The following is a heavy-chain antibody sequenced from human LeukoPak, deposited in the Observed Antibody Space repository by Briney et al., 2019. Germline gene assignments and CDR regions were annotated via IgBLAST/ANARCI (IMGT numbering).Heavy chain of an antibody. V-gene: IGHV3-48*03. CDR3: ARVLGFGEPSYYFDY. CDR1: GFTFSSYE. Sequence: GRSLRPSCAASGFTFSSYEINWVRPAPGKGLGWVSYISSSGSTIYYADSVKGRFTISRDNAKNSLYLQMNSLRDEDTAVYYCARVLGFGEPSYYFDYWGQGTLVTVSS. D-gene: IGHD3-10*01. J-gene: IGHJ4*02. CDR2: ISSSGSTI.